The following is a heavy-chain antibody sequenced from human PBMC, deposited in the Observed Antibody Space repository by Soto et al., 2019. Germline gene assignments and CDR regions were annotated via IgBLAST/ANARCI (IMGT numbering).Heavy chain of an antibody. J-gene: IGHJ4*02. CDR1: GGSISSGDYY. CDR3: ARARLGYCSGGSCYSPYFDY. D-gene: IGHD2-15*01. Sequence: QVQLQESGPGLVKPSQTLSLTCTVSGGSISSGDYYWSWIRQPPGKGLEWIGYIYYSGSTYYNPSLKCRVTISVDTSKNQFSLKLSSVTAADTAVYYCARARLGYCSGGSCYSPYFDYWGQGTLVTVSS. CDR2: IYYSGST. V-gene: IGHV4-30-4*01.